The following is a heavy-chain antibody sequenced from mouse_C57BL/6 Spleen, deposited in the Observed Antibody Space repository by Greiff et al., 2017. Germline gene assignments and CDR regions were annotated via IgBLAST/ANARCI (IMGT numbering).Heavy chain of an antibody. CDR1: GFTFSSYG. CDR3: ARELAAWFAY. CDR2: ISSGGSYT. Sequence: EVKLVESGGDLVKPGGSLKLSCAASGFTFSSYGMSWVRQTPDKRLEWVATISSGGSYTYYPDSVKGRFTISRDNAKNTLYLQMSSLKSEDTAMYYCARELAAWFAYWGQGTLVTVSA. V-gene: IGHV5-6*02. D-gene: IGHD4-1*01. J-gene: IGHJ3*01.